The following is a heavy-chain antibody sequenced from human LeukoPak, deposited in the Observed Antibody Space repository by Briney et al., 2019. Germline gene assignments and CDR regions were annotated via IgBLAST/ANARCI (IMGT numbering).Heavy chain of an antibody. CDR2: ISGSGGST. CDR1: GFTFSSYA. Sequence: GESLKISCAASGFTFSSYAMSWVRQAPGKGLEWVSAISGSGGSTYYADSVKGRFTISRDNSKNTLYLQMNSLRAEDTAVYYCAKQRGDYGDYAEYFQHWGQGTLVAVSS. J-gene: IGHJ1*01. CDR3: AKQRGDYGDYAEYFQH. D-gene: IGHD4-17*01. V-gene: IGHV3-23*01.